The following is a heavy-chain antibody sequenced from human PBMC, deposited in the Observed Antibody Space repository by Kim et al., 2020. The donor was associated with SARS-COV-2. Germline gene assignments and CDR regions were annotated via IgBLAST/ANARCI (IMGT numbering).Heavy chain of an antibody. D-gene: IGHD1-26*01. J-gene: IGHJ4*02. V-gene: IGHV4-34*01. Sequence: YNPTPKSRVAISVDTSKNQFCMKVSSVTSADTAVYYCAREGIVGATRLDYWGQGTLVTVSS. CDR3: AREGIVGATRLDY.